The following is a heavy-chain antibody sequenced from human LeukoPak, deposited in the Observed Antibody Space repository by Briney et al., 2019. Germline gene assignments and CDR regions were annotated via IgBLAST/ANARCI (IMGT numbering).Heavy chain of an antibody. CDR1: GFTFVNYW. D-gene: IGHD6-13*01. CDR3: ARQQLEPHYYYYYMDV. V-gene: IGHV3-21*01. Sequence: GGSLRLSCATSGFTFVNYWMSWVRQAPGKGLEWVSSISSSSSYIYYADSVKGRFTISRDNAKNSLYLQMNSLRAEDTAVYYCARQQLEPHYYYYYMDVWGKGTTVTVSS. CDR2: ISSSSSYI. J-gene: IGHJ6*03.